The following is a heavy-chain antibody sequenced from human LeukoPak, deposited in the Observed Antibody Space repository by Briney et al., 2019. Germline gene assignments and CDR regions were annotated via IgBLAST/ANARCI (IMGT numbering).Heavy chain of an antibody. D-gene: IGHD6-13*01. CDR2: IYPGDSDT. Sequence: GESLKISCKGSGYSFTSYWIGWVRQMPGKGLEWMGIIYPGDSDTRYSPSFQGQVTISADKSISTAYLQWSSLKASDTAMYYCARHVLGSSSWFYGDAFDIWGQGTMVTVSS. CDR1: GYSFTSYW. V-gene: IGHV5-51*01. J-gene: IGHJ3*02. CDR3: ARHVLGSSSWFYGDAFDI.